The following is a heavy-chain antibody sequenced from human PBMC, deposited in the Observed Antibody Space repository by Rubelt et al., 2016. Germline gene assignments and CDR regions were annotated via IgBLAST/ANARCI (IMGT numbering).Heavy chain of an antibody. Sequence: QAPGQGLEWMAWISGYNGDTNYVQKFQGRVTMTTDTSTGTAYMEFRSLRSDDTALYYCARDPGFDFWGQGTPVTVSS. CDR2: ISGYNGDT. D-gene: IGHD3-10*01. V-gene: IGHV1-18*01. CDR3: ARDPGFDF. J-gene: IGHJ4*02.